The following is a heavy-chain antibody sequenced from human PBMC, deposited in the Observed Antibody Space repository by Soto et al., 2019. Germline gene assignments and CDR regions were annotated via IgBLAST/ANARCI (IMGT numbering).Heavy chain of an antibody. V-gene: IGHV4-4*07. CDR3: ATGPTDGYNYYFDY. Sequence: QVQLQESGPGLVKPSETLSLTCTVSGGSISSYYWSWIRQPAGKGREWIGRIYTSGSTNYNPSLKGQVTMSLDTSKSPFSLELRSVTAADTAVYYCATGPTDGYNYYFDYWGQGTLVTVSS. J-gene: IGHJ4*02. CDR1: GGSISSYY. CDR2: IYTSGST. D-gene: IGHD5-12*01.